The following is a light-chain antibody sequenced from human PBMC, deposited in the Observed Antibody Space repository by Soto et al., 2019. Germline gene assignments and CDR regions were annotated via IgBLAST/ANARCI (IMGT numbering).Light chain of an antibody. J-gene: IGLJ3*02. CDR2: YDD. V-gene: IGLV1-36*01. CDR1: SSNIGNNG. Sequence: QSVLTQPPSVSEAPRQRVTISCSGSSSNIGNNGVNWYQQLPGKAPKLLIYYDDLLPSGVSERFSGSKSGTSASLAISGLQSEDEGDYYCAAWDDRLNGWVLGGGTQLTVL. CDR3: AAWDDRLNGWV.